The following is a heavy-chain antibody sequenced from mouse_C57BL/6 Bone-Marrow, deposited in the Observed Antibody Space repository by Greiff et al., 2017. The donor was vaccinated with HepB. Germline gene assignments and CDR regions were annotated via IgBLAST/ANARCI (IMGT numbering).Heavy chain of an antibody. J-gene: IGHJ1*03. CDR3: ARLRGYGSYWYFDV. Sequence: QVQLQQPGAELVRPGSSVKLSCKASGYTFTSYWMDWVKQRPGQGLEWIGNIYPSDSETHYNQKFKDKATLTVDKSSSTAYMQLSSLTSEDSAVYYCARLRGYGSYWYFDVWGTGTTVTVSS. CDR2: IYPSDSET. V-gene: IGHV1-61*01. D-gene: IGHD1-1*01. CDR1: GYTFTSYW.